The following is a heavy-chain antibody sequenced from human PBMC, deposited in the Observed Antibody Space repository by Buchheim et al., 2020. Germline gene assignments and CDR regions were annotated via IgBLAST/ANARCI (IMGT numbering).Heavy chain of an antibody. V-gene: IGHV3-74*01. Sequence: EVQLVESGGGLVQPGGSLRLSCAASGFTFSSYWMHWVRQAPGKGLVWVSRINSDGSSTSYADSVKGRFTISRDNAKNTLYLQMNSLRAEDTAVYYCAREGRITMAHPDPGWFDPWGQGTL. J-gene: IGHJ5*02. CDR3: AREGRITMAHPDPGWFDP. D-gene: IGHD3-10*01. CDR2: INSDGSST. CDR1: GFTFSSYW.